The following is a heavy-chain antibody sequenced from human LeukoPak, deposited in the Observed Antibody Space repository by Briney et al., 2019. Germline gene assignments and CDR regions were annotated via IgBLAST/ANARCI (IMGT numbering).Heavy chain of an antibody. CDR1: GFTFSSYA. CDR2: ISGSGGST. CDR3: AKDIGSFPYYFDY. Sequence: GGSLRLSCAASGFTFSSYAMSWVGQAPGKGLEWVSAISGSGGSTYYADSVKGRFTISRDNSKNTLYLQMNSLRAEDTAVYYCAKDIGSFPYYFDYWGQGTLVTVSS. V-gene: IGHV3-23*01. D-gene: IGHD6-13*01. J-gene: IGHJ4*02.